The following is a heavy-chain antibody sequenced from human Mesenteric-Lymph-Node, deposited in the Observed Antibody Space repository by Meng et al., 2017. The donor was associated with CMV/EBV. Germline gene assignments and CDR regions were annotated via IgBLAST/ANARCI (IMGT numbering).Heavy chain of an antibody. J-gene: IGHJ4*02. CDR1: GGSISSSSYY. V-gene: IGHV4-39*07. Sequence: GSLRLSCTVSGGSISSSSYYWGWIRQPPGKGLEWIGSIYHSGITYYNPSLKSRVTISVDTSKNQFSLKLSSVPSADTAVYYCARVMRDVVVVPAAYSRGRYYFDYWGQGTLVTVSS. CDR2: IYHSGIT. D-gene: IGHD2-2*01. CDR3: ARVMRDVVVVPAAYSRGRYYFDY.